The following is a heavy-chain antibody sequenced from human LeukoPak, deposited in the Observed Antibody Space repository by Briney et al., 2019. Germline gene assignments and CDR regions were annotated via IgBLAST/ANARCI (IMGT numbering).Heavy chain of an antibody. CDR3: ARLVDYYDSRGYFDY. D-gene: IGHD3-22*01. CDR2: IYFSGTT. CDR1: GGSVSSGSYY. J-gene: IGHJ4*02. Sequence: PSETLSLTCTVSGGSVSSGSYYWSWVRQPPGKGLEWIGIIYFSGTTYYNPSLKSRVTISVDTSKNQFSLKLNSVTAADTAVYYCARLVDYYDSRGYFDYWGQGTLVTVSS. V-gene: IGHV4-39*01.